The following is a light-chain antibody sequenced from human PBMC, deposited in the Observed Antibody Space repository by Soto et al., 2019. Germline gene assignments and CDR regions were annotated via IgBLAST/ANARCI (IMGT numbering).Light chain of an antibody. J-gene: IGLJ2*01. V-gene: IGLV2-14*01. CDR1: SSDVGGYNY. CDR2: EVN. Sequence: QSALTQPASVSGSPGQSITISCTGTSSDVGGYNYVSWYQQHPGKGPKLLIYEVNNRPSGVSNRFSGSKSGNTASLTISGLQAEDEGDYYCNSYTSSSTRVFGGGTKVTVL. CDR3: NSYTSSSTRV.